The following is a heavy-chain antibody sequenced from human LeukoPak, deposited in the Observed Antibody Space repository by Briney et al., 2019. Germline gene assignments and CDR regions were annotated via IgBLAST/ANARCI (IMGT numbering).Heavy chain of an antibody. CDR2: IRSTANGYAT. J-gene: IGHJ4*02. CDR3: TGNYYGSGSYADFDY. Sequence: HPGGSLRLSCAASGFTFSGSAMHRVRQASGKGLEWVGRIRSTANGYATAYAASVRGRFTISRDDSKNTAYLQMDSLKTEDTAVYYCTGNYYGSGSYADFDYWGQGTLVTVSS. D-gene: IGHD3-10*01. V-gene: IGHV3-73*01. CDR1: GFTFSGSA.